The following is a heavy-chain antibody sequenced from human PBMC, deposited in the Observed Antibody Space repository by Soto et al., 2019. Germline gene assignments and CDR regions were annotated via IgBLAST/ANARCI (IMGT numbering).Heavy chain of an antibody. J-gene: IGHJ6*03. CDR1: GGSFSGYQ. D-gene: IGHD3-10*01. CDR2: INDSGNI. Sequence: QVQLQQWGAGLLKPSETLSLTCAVYGGSFSGYQWSWIRQTPGKGLEWIGEINDSGNINYNPSLKIRVTILIDTPKKQISLKLSSVTAADTAVYYCARGLILWFGELSRRGGYYYYMDVWGKGTTVTASS. CDR3: ARGLILWFGELSRRGGYYYYMDV. V-gene: IGHV4-34*01.